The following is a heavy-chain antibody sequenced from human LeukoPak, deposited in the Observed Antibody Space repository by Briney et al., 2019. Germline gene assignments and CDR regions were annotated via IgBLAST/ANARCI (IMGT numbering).Heavy chain of an antibody. V-gene: IGHV4-59*01. D-gene: IGHD6-19*01. J-gene: IGHJ4*02. Sequence: KPSETLPLTCTVSGGSISSYYWSWIRQPPGKGLEWIGYIYYSGSTNYNPSLKSRVTISVDTSKNQFSLKLSSVTAADTAIYYCARDGRAGSLFAYWGQGTLVTVSS. CDR1: GGSISSYY. CDR3: ARDGRAGSLFAY. CDR2: IYYSGST.